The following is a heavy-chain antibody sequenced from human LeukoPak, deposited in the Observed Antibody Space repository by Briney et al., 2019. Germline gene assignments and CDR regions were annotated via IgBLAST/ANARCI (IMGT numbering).Heavy chain of an antibody. D-gene: IGHD4-23*01. V-gene: IGHV4-59*01. Sequence: SETLSLTCTVSGGSSSSYYWSWIRQPPGKGLEWIGYIYYSGGTNYNPSLKSRVTISVDTSKNQFSLKLSSVTAADTAVYYCASGGLRWNWFDPWGQGTLVTVSS. CDR1: GGSSSSYY. J-gene: IGHJ5*02. CDR2: IYYSGGT. CDR3: ASGGLRWNWFDP.